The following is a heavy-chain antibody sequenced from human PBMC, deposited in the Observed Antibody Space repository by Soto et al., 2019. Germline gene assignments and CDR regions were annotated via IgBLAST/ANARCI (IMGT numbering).Heavy chain of an antibody. J-gene: IGHJ4*02. D-gene: IGHD3-3*01. Sequence: VQLVESGGGVVQPGRSLRLSCAASGFTFSSYAMHWVRQAPGKGLEWVAVISYEGTNKYYAGSVKGRFTISRDNSKNTLYLQMDSLRAEDTAVYYCVKAPYYDFWTSYFYFDSWGQGTLVTVSS. CDR1: GFTFSSYA. CDR3: VKAPYYDFWTSYFYFDS. CDR2: ISYEGTNK. V-gene: IGHV3-30*18.